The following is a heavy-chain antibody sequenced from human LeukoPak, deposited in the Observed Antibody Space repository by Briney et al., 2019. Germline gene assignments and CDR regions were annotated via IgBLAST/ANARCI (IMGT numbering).Heavy chain of an antibody. CDR2: IRSKAYGGTT. V-gene: IGHV3-49*04. Sequence: GGSLRLSCTASGFTFGDYAMSWVRQAPGKGLEWVGFIRSKAYGGTTEYAASVKGRFTISRDDSKSIAYLQMNSLKTEDTAVYYCTRDPRVVLWVGELSVWFDPWGQGTLVTVSS. CDR3: TRDPRVVLWVGELSVWFDP. J-gene: IGHJ5*02. CDR1: GFTFGDYA. D-gene: IGHD3-10*01.